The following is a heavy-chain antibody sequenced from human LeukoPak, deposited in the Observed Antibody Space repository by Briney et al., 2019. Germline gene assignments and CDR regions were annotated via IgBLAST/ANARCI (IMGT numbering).Heavy chain of an antibody. V-gene: IGHV1-18*04. CDR3: ARPVGGTYYYMDV. Sequence: ASVKVSCKASGYTFTSYHITWVRQAPGQGLEWMGWISGYNGNTNYAQKFQGRVSMTTDTSTSTAYMELRSLRSDDTAVYYCARPVGGTYYYMDVWGKGTTVTVSS. D-gene: IGHD3-16*01. CDR2: ISGYNGNT. J-gene: IGHJ6*03. CDR1: GYTFTSYH.